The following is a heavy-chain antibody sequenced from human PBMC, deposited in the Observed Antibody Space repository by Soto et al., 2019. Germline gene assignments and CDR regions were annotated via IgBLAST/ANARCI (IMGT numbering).Heavy chain of an antibody. V-gene: IGHV1-69*12. D-gene: IGHD3-10*01. CDR3: ATDLVGSAGPYYFAW. Sequence: VQVVQSGAEVKKPGSSVKVSCTASGGTFSSFAFTWVRQAPGQGLEWMGGVIPLFGPPTYSQNFQGRVTLXAVASTGTVYMEVSSLTSDDTALYFCATDLVGSAGPYYFAWWGQGTLVTVSS. CDR1: GGTFSSFA. CDR2: VIPLFGPP. J-gene: IGHJ4*02.